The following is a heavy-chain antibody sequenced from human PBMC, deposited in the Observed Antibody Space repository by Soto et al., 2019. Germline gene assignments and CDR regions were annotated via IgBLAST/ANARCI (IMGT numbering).Heavy chain of an antibody. CDR2: IYSNGDT. Sequence: QVQLQESGPGLVKPSQTLSLTCSVSSDSMNSGGYYWSWIRQHPGKGLEWIGYIYSNGDTYYNPALKRRVTISVDTSKNQFSLNLTSVTAADTAVYYCARRGGSSSGYYYYAMDVWGQGTTGTVSS. J-gene: IGHJ6*02. CDR3: ARRGGSSSGYYYYAMDV. D-gene: IGHD6-6*01. V-gene: IGHV4-31*03. CDR1: SDSMNSGGYY.